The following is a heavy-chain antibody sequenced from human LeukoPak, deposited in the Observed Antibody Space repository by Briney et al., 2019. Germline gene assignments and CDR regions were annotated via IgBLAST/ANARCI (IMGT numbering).Heavy chain of an antibody. CDR1: GFTFSSCS. J-gene: IGHJ5*02. Sequence: GGSLRLSCAASGFTFSSCSMNWVRQAPGKGLEWVSSISSSSSYIYYADSVKGRFTISRDNAKNSLYLQMNSLRAEDTALYHCARVHQLLSSGGWFDPWGQGTLVTVSS. V-gene: IGHV3-21*04. CDR2: ISSSSSYI. CDR3: ARVHQLLSSGGWFDP. D-gene: IGHD2-2*01.